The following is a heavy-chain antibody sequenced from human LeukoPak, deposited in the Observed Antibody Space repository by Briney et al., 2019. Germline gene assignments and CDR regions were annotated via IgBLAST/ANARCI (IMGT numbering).Heavy chain of an antibody. CDR2: ITSSSVII. V-gene: IGHV3-48*04. Sequence: GGSLRLSCAASGFTFSSYSMNWVRQAPGKGLEWVSYITSSSVIIYYADSVKGRFTFSRDNAKNSLYLQMNSLRAEDTAVYYCARAYGSGSYYTLLPLDYWGQGTLVTVSS. D-gene: IGHD3-10*01. J-gene: IGHJ4*02. CDR3: ARAYGSGSYYTLLPLDY. CDR1: GFTFSSYS.